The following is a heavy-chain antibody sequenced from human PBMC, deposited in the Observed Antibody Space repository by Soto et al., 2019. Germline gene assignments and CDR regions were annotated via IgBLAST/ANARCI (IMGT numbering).Heavy chain of an antibody. D-gene: IGHD2-15*01. CDR1: GGSISNYY. CDR2: IYYNGNT. Sequence: PSETLSLTCSVSGGSISNYYWSWIRQSPGKGLEWIGYIYYNGNTHYNPSLRSRVTMSVDTSKNQFSLNLSSVTAADTAVYYCARAGLLVVPAGILPFDSGGRETRVTVS. J-gene: IGHJ4*02. V-gene: IGHV4-59*01. CDR3: ARAGLLVVPAGILPFDS.